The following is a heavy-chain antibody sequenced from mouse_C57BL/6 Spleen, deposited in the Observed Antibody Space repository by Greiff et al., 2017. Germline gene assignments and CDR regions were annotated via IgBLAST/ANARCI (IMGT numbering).Heavy chain of an antibody. J-gene: IGHJ1*03. CDR1: GFTFSDYY. Sequence: EVQRVESEGGLVQPGSSMKLSCTASGFTFSDYYMAWVRQVPEKGLEWVANINYDGSSTYYLDSLKSRFIISRDNAKNILYLQMSSLKSEDTATYYCERALYYYGSSWGYFDVWGTGTTVTVSS. D-gene: IGHD1-1*01. CDR3: ERALYYYGSSWGYFDV. CDR2: INYDGSST. V-gene: IGHV5-16*01.